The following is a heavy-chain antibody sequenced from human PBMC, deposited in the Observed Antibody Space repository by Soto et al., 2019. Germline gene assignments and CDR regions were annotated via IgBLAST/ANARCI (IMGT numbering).Heavy chain of an antibody. CDR3: ARDFRHYDYIWGSPVV. D-gene: IGHD3-16*01. CDR2: INPSGGST. Sequence: GASVKVSCKASGYTFTSYAMHWVRQAPGQRLEWMGIINPSGGSTSYAQKFQGRVTMTRDTSTSTVYMELSSLRSEDTAVYYCARDFRHYDYIWGSPVVWSQGTLVTVSS. J-gene: IGHJ4*02. V-gene: IGHV1-46*03. CDR1: GYTFTSYA.